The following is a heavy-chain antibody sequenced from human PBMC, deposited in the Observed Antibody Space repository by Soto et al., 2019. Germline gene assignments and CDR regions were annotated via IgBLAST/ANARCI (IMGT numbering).Heavy chain of an antibody. D-gene: IGHD2-2*01. J-gene: IGHJ5*02. CDR3: ATHALVVVPAATSRNWFDP. V-gene: IGHV1-69*06. Sequence: SVKVSCKASGGTFSSYAISWVRQAPGQGLEWMGGIIPIFGTANYAQKFQGRVTITADKSTSTAYMELSSLRSEDTAVYYCATHALVVVPAATSRNWFDPCGQGTLFTVSS. CDR2: IIPIFGTA. CDR1: GGTFSSYA.